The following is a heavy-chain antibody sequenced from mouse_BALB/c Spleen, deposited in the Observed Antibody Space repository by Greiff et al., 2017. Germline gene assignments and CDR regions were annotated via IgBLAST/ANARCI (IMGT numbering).Heavy chain of an antibody. Sequence: EVQGVESGGGLVQPGGSRKLSCAASGFTFSSFGMHWVRQAPEKGLEWVAYISSGSSTIYYADTVKGRFTISRDNPKNTLFLQMTSLRSEDTAMYYCARGELGFAYWGQGTLVTVSA. CDR3: ARGELGFAY. J-gene: IGHJ3*01. V-gene: IGHV5-17*02. CDR1: GFTFSSFG. CDR2: ISSGSSTI. D-gene: IGHD4-1*01.